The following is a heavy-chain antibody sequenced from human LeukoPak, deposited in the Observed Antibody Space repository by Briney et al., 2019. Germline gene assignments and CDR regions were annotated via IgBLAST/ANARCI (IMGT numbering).Heavy chain of an antibody. CDR3: ARDKRDSSGWNWFDP. J-gene: IGHJ5*02. V-gene: IGHV3-30*04. CDR2: IPYDGSNK. D-gene: IGHD6-19*01. Sequence: GRSLRLSCAASGFTFSSYAMHWVRQAPGKGLEWVAVIPYDGSNKYYADSVKGRFTISRDNSKNTLYLQMNSLRAEDTAVYYCARDKRDSSGWNWFDPWGQGTLVTVSS. CDR1: GFTFSSYA.